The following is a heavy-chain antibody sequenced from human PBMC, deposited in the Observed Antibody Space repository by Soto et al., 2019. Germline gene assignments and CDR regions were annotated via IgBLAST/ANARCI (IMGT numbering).Heavy chain of an antibody. D-gene: IGHD2-2*01. V-gene: IGHV1-18*04. CDR1: GYTFTSYV. J-gene: IGHJ6*01. CDR2: ISAYNGNT. CDR3: AREGFGIVVVPAGKVSRFDYYFYGMDD. Sequence: AAVKCSFKDSGYTFTSYVISWVRQAPGQGLEWMGWISAYNGNTNYAQKLQGRVTMTTDTSTSTAYMELRSLRSDETAVYYCAREGFGIVVVPAGKVSRFDYYFYGMDDW.